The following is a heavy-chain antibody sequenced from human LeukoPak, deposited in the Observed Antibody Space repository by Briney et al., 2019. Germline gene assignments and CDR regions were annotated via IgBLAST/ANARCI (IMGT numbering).Heavy chain of an antibody. V-gene: IGHV1-8*01. D-gene: IGHD6-13*01. J-gene: IGHJ3*02. CDR3: ARGFPSSRGAFDI. CDR1: GYTFTSYD. Sequence: ASVKVSCKASGYTFTSYDINWVREATGQGLEWMGWMNPNSGNTGYAQKFQGRVTMTRNTSISTAYMELSSLRSEDTAVYYCARGFPSSRGAFDIWGQGTMVTVSS. CDR2: MNPNSGNT.